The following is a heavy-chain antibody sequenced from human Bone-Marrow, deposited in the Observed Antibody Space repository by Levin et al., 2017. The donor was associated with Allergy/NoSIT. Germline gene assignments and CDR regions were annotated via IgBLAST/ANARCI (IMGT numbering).Heavy chain of an antibody. J-gene: IGHJ4*02. CDR2: ISAGGDST. V-gene: IGHV3-23*01. D-gene: IGHD2-21*02. CDR1: GFTFSSYA. CDR3: AKAYCDGGCHGGNFDH. Sequence: PGGSLRLSCTVSGFTFSSYAMSWVRQAPGKGLEWVSAISAGGDSTYYADSVKGRFTVSRDNSRNTLDLQMHSLRGEDTAVYYCAKAYCDGGCHGGNFDHWGQGILVTVSS.